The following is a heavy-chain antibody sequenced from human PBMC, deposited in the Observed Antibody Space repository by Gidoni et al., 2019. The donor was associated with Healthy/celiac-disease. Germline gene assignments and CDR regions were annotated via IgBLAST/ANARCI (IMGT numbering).Heavy chain of an antibody. D-gene: IGHD6-25*01. J-gene: IGHJ4*02. CDR1: GFTFSSYG. Sequence: QVQLVESGGGVVQPGRSRRLSCAAPGFTFSSYGMHWVRQAPGKGLEWVAVISYDGSNKYYADSVKGRFTISRDNSKNTLYLQMNSLRAEDTAVYYCAKAPGGLMTFLFFDYWGQGTLVTVSS. CDR3: AKAPGGLMTFLFFDY. CDR2: ISYDGSNK. V-gene: IGHV3-30*18.